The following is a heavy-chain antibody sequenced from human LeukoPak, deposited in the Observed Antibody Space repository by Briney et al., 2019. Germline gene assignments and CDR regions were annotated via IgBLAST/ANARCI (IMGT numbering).Heavy chain of an antibody. Sequence: GASVKVSCKASGGTFSSYAISWVRQAPGQGLEWMGRIIPIFGTANYAQKFQGRVTITADKSTSTAYMELSSLRSEDTAVYYCARAGDLVGATSYYFEYWGQGTLVTVSS. CDR1: GGTFSSYA. CDR3: ARAGDLVGATSYYFEY. J-gene: IGHJ4*02. D-gene: IGHD1-26*01. CDR2: IIPIFGTA. V-gene: IGHV1-69*06.